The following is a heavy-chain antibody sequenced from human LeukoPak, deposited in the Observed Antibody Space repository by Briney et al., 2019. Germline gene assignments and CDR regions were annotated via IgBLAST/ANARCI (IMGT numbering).Heavy chain of an antibody. D-gene: IGHD3-3*01. Sequence: GGSLRLSCAASGFTFSSYSMNWVRQAPGKGLEWVSSISSSSSYIYYADSVKGRFTISRDNAKNSLYLQMNSLRAEDTAVYYCARGGYDFWSGYLGIRDAFDIWGQGTMVTVSS. V-gene: IGHV3-21*01. CDR2: ISSSSSYI. J-gene: IGHJ3*02. CDR3: ARGGYDFWSGYLGIRDAFDI. CDR1: GFTFSSYS.